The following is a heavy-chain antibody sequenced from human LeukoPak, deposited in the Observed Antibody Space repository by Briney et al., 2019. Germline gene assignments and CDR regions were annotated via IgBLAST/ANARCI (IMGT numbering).Heavy chain of an antibody. V-gene: IGHV5-51*01. J-gene: IGHJ5*02. CDR3: ARGRFPNWFDP. CDR1: GYSFTTYW. D-gene: IGHD3-3*01. Sequence: GESLRISCKGSGYSFTTYWIGWVRQMPGKSLEWVGIIYPGDSDTRYSPSFQGQVTISADKSISTAYLQWSSLKASDTAMYYCARGRFPNWFDPWGQGTLVTVSS. CDR2: IYPGDSDT.